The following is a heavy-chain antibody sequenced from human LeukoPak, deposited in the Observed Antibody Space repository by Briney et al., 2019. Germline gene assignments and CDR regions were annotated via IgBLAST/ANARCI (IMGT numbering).Heavy chain of an antibody. CDR2: INGDGSET. J-gene: IGHJ1*01. V-gene: IGHV3-74*01. CDR1: GFTFNNFY. CDR3: VRVTEN. Sequence: GGSLRLSCEASGFTFNNFYMHWARQAPGEGLVWVARINGDGSETNYAASVKGRFTISRDNAKKKLYLQMNSLRAEDTAVYYCVRVTENWGQGTLVTVSS.